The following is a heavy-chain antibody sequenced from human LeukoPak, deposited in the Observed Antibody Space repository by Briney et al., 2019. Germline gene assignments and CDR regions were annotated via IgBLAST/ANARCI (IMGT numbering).Heavy chain of an antibody. V-gene: IGHV1-2*02. CDR1: GYTFTGYY. CDR3: ATRMGGYGVGMDV. CDR2: INPNSGGT. Sequence: ASVKVSCKASGYTFTGYYMHWVRQAPGQGLEWMGWINPNSGGTNYAQKFQGRVTVTRDTSISTAYMELSRLRSDDTAVYYCATRMGGYGVGMDVWGQGTTVTVSS. J-gene: IGHJ6*02. D-gene: IGHD3-16*01.